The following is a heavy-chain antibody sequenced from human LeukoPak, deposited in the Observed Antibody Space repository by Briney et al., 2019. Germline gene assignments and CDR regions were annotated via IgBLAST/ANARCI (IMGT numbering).Heavy chain of an antibody. Sequence: SVKVSCKASGGTFSSYAISWVRQAPGQGLEWMGGIIPIFGTANYAQKFQGRVTITADESTSTAYMELSSLRSEDTAVYYCARGTPYDSGELSHGYWGQGTLVTVSS. CDR2: IIPIFGTA. CDR1: GGTFSSYA. V-gene: IGHV1-69*13. D-gene: IGHD3-16*02. J-gene: IGHJ4*02. CDR3: ARGTPYDSGELSHGY.